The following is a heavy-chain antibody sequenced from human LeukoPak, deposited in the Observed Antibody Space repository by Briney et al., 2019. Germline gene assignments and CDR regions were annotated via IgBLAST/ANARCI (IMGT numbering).Heavy chain of an antibody. D-gene: IGHD6-13*01. CDR3: ARRYGTSWYYFDD. J-gene: IGHJ4*02. V-gene: IGHV5-51*01. CDR2: IYPGDSDT. CDR1: GYSFTGYW. Sequence: GESLKISCKGSGYSFTGYWIAWVRQMPGKGLEWMGIIYPGDSDTRYSPYFQGQVTISADKSISTAYLQWSSLKASDTAMYYCARRYGTSWYYFDDWGQGTLVTVSS.